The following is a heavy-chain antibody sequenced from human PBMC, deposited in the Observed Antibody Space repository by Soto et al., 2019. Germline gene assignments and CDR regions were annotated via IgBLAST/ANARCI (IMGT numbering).Heavy chain of an antibody. D-gene: IGHD6-19*01. CDR3: ATRNSSGYICFDP. CDR2: INHSGST. Sequence: QVQLQQWGAGLLKPSETLSLTCAVYGGSFSGYYWSWIRQPPGKGLEWIGEINHSGSTNYNPSLKSRVTISVDTSKNQFSLKLSSVTASDTAVYYCATRNSSGYICFDPWGQGTLVTVSS. CDR1: GGSFSGYY. J-gene: IGHJ5*02. V-gene: IGHV4-34*01.